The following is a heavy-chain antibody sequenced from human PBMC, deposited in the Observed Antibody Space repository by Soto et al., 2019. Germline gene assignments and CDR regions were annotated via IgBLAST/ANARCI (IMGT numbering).Heavy chain of an antibody. CDR1: GGSISSSSYY. V-gene: IGHV4-39*01. D-gene: IGHD3-9*01. Sequence: PSETLSLTCTVSGGSISSSSYYWGWIRQPPGKGLEWIGSIYYSGSTYYNPSLKSRVTISVDTSKNQFSLKLSSVTAADTAVYYCARHHLPSGYDILTGYYRPPDYDFDYWGQGTLVTAPQ. CDR2: IYYSGST. J-gene: IGHJ4*02. CDR3: ARHHLPSGYDILTGYYRPPDYDFDY.